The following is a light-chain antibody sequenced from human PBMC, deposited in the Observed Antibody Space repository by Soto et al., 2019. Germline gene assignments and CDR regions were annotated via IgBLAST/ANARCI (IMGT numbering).Light chain of an antibody. V-gene: IGKV1-5*01. Sequence: DIQMTQSPSSLSASVGDRVTITCRASQSIRSWLAWYQQKPGKAPKLLIYDASNLESGVPSRFSGRRSGTEFTLTISSLQPEDFSTYYCQQYESYSPLTFGGGNKVDIK. J-gene: IGKJ4*01. CDR1: QSIRSW. CDR3: QQYESYSPLT. CDR2: DAS.